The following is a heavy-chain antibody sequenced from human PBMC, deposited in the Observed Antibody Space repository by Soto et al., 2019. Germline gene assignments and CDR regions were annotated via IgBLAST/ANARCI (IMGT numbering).Heavy chain of an antibody. CDR3: ARVDTAMVTGYYGMDV. D-gene: IGHD5-18*01. Sequence: QVQLVQSGAEVKKPGSSVKVSCKASGGTFSSYAISWVRQAPGHGLEWMGGIIPIFGTANYAQKFQGRVTITADESTSTAYMELSSLRSEDTAVYYCARVDTAMVTGYYGMDVWGQGTTVTVSS. CDR2: IIPIFGTA. J-gene: IGHJ6*02. V-gene: IGHV1-69*01. CDR1: GGTFSSYA.